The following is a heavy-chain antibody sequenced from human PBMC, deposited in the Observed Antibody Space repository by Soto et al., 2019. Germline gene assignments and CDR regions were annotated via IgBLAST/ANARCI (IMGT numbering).Heavy chain of an antibody. CDR1: GYSFTSYW. D-gene: IGHD3-10*01. CDR3: SRGFGGPLHVALFDP. CDR2: IYPGDTAT. Sequence: GESLKISCKGSGYSFTSYWIGWVRQMPGEGLEWMGIIYPGDTATRYSPSFQGQVTISADKSISTASLQWSSLTASATALYSFSRGFGGPLHVALFDPWGQGTLVTVSS. V-gene: IGHV5-51*01. J-gene: IGHJ5*02.